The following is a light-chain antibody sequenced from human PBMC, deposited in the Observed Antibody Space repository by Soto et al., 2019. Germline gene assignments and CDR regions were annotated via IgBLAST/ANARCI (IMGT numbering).Light chain of an antibody. CDR3: QHYYSYPPYT. J-gene: IGKJ2*01. V-gene: IGKV1-8*01. Sequence: AIRMTQSPSSFSASTGDRVTITCRASQGISSYLAWYQQKPGKAPKLLIYAASTLQSGVPSRFSGSGSWTDVSLTTSCLQTEDFATEYCQHYYSYPPYTFGQGTKLEIK. CDR2: AAS. CDR1: QGISSY.